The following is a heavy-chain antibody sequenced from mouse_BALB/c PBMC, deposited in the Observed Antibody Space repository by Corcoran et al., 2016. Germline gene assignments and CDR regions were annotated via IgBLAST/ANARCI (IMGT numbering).Heavy chain of an antibody. CDR2: INPYYGST. J-gene: IGHJ1*01. Sequence: EIQLQQTGPELVKPGASVKISCKASGYSFTDYIMLWVKQSHGKSLEWIGNINPYYGSTSYNLKFKGKATLTVDKSSSTAYMQLNSLTSEDSAVYYCARFGRDGRYFDVWGAGTTVTVSS. CDR3: ARFGRDGRYFDV. V-gene: IGHV1-39*01. CDR1: GYSFTDYI.